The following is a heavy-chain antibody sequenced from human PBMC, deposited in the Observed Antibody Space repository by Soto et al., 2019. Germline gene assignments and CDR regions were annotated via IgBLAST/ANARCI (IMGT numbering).Heavy chain of an antibody. CDR1: GITFSDYY. CDR2: ISSSGHYT. CDR3: ARELDGMDV. J-gene: IGHJ6*02. Sequence: QVQLVESGGGLVKPGGSLRLSCAASGITFSDYYMSWIRQAPGKGLGWVSYISSSGHYTEHAASVRGRFTTSRDNARNSLYLQLNSLSGEDTAVYYCARELDGMDVWGQGTTVTVSS. V-gene: IGHV3-11*05.